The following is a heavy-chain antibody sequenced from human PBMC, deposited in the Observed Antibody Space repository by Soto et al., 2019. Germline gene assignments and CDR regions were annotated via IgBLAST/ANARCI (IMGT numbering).Heavy chain of an antibody. CDR3: TTTLISRIPIFGVVLGYFDL. D-gene: IGHD3-3*01. CDR2: IKSKTDGGTT. V-gene: IGHV3-15*07. CDR1: GFTFSNAW. Sequence: EVQLVESGGGLVKPGGSLRLSCAASGFTFSNAWMNWVRQAPGKGLEWVGRIKSKTDGGTTDYAAPVKGRFTISRDDSKNTLYLQMNSLKTEDTAVYYCTTTLISRIPIFGVVLGYFDLWGRGTLVTVSS. J-gene: IGHJ2*01.